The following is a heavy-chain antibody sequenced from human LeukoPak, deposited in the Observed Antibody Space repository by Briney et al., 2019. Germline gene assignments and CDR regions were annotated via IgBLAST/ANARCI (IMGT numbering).Heavy chain of an antibody. D-gene: IGHD6-19*01. CDR1: GYTFTSYY. V-gene: IGHV1-18*04. CDR2: ISAYNGNT. CDR3: ARDIRYSSGWYSDY. Sequence: ASVKVSCKASGYTFTSYYMHWVRQAPGQGLEWMGWISAYNGNTNYAQKLQGRVTMTTDTSTSTAYMELRSLRSGDTAVYYCARDIRYSSGWYSDYWGQGTLVTVSS. J-gene: IGHJ4*02.